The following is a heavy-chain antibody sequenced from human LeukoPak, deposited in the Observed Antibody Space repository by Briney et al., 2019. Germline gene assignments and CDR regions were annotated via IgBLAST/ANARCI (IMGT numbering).Heavy chain of an antibody. CDR3: ARGWLYVNYFDY. CDR2: IYHSGST. V-gene: IGHV4-30-2*01. J-gene: IGHJ4*02. Sequence: SETLSLTCAVSGGSISSGGYSWNWIRQPPGKGLEWIGYIYHSGSTYYNPSLKSRVTISVDRSQNQFSLRLSSVTGADTAVYYCARGWLYVNYFDYWGQGPLVTVSS. D-gene: IGHD3-22*01. CDR1: GGSISSGGYS.